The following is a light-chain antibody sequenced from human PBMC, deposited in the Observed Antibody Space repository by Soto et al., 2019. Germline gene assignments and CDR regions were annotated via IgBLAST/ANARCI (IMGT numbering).Light chain of an antibody. Sequence: DIQMTQSPSTLSGSVGDRVTITCRASQTISSWLAWYQQKPGKAPKLLIYKASTLKSGVPSRFSGSGSGTEFTLTNSSLQPDEFANYYCQHDYSFSEAVGPGTKVELK. V-gene: IGKV1-5*03. CDR1: QTISSW. CDR3: QHDYSFSEA. J-gene: IGKJ1*01. CDR2: KAS.